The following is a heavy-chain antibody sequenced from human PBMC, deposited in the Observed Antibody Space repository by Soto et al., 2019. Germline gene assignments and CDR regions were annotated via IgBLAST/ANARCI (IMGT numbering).Heavy chain of an antibody. V-gene: IGHV3-21*01. CDR2: ISSSSSYI. J-gene: IGHJ4*02. D-gene: IGHD2-2*02. CDR3: ARGGFVVVPAAIRQTPDY. Sequence: PGGSLRLSCAASGFTFSSYSMNWVRQAPGKGLEWVSSISSSSSYIYYADSVKGRFTISRDNAKNSLYLQMNSLRAEDTAVYYCARGGFVVVPAAIRQTPDYWGQGTLVTVSS. CDR1: GFTFSSYS.